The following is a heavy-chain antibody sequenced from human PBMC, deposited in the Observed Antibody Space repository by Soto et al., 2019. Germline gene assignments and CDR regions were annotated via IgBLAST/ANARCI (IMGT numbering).Heavy chain of an antibody. J-gene: IGHJ4*02. CDR1: GGSVSSGSYY. CDR3: ARDQTDSGGYSDS. CDR2: IYYSGST. Sequence: SETLSLTCTVSGGSVSSGSYYWSWIRQPPGKGLEWIGYIYYSGSTNYNPSLKSRVTISVDTSKNQFSLKLSSVTAADTAVYFCARDQTDSGGYSDSWGQGTLVTVSS. V-gene: IGHV4-61*01. D-gene: IGHD2-15*01.